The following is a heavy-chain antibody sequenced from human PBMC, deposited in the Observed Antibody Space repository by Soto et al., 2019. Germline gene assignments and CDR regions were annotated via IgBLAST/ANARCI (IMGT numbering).Heavy chain of an antibody. Sequence: QVQLVQSGAEVKKPGASVKVSCKASGYTFTSYDINWVRHATGQGLEWMGWMNPNSGNTGYAQKFQGRVTMTRNTSISTAYMELSSLRSEDTAVYYCARGPRVTTAEYFQHWGQGTLVTVSS. V-gene: IGHV1-8*01. CDR1: GYTFTSYD. CDR3: ARGPRVTTAEYFQH. CDR2: MNPNSGNT. D-gene: IGHD4-17*01. J-gene: IGHJ1*01.